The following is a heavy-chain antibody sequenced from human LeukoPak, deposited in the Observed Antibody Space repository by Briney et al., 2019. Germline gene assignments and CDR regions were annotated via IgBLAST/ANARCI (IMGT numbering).Heavy chain of an antibody. V-gene: IGHV4-38-2*02. D-gene: IGHD3-3*01. J-gene: IGHJ5*02. CDR2: IYHSGST. CDR1: SYSISSGYY. Sequence: SGTLSLTCTVSSYSISSGYYWGWIRPPPGKGLEWIGSIYHSGSTYYNPSLKSRVTISVDTSKNQFSLRLSSVTAADTAVYYCARVPHGETIFGVVLYWFDPWGQGTLVTVSS. CDR3: ARVPHGETIFGVVLYWFDP.